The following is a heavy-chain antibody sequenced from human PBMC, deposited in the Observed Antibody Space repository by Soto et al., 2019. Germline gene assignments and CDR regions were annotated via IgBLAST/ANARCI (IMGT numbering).Heavy chain of an antibody. CDR3: ARDCSSSSCCVWPY. D-gene: IGHD2-2*01. V-gene: IGHV3-23*01. Sequence: GGSLRLSCAASGFSLSSYAMTWVRQAPGKWLEWVSGITASGEKLYYADSVKGRFTVSRDNSKNTLYLQMHSLRADDTAVYYCARDCSSSSCCVWPYRGPGXLVTVYS. CDR2: ITASGEKL. CDR1: GFSLSSYA. J-gene: IGHJ4*02.